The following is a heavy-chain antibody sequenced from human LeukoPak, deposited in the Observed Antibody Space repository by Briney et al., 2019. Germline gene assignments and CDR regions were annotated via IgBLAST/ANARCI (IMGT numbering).Heavy chain of an antibody. J-gene: IGHJ6*02. CDR1: GGTFSSYA. CDR3: ARVGYYYGSGSYADYYGMDV. Sequence: SVKVSCRASGGTFSSYAISWVRQAPGQGLEWVGRIIPIFGIANYAQKFQGRVTITADKSTSTAYMELSSLRSEDTAVYYCARVGYYYGSGSYADYYGMDVWGQGTTVTVSS. V-gene: IGHV1-69*10. CDR2: IIPIFGIA. D-gene: IGHD3-10*01.